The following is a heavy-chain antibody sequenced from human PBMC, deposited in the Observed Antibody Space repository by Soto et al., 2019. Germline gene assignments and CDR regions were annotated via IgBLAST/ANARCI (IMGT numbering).Heavy chain of an antibody. D-gene: IGHD2-2*01. CDR2: IRSKTNNYAS. CDR1: GFTFSDSA. V-gene: IGHV3-73*01. J-gene: IGHJ4*02. CDR3: RGYCSSTSCSVDFDY. Sequence: GGSLRLSCAASGFTFSDSAMHWVRQASGKGLEWVGRIRSKTNNYASAYAASVKGRFTISRDDSKNTAYLQMNSLKTEDTAVYYCRGYCSSTSCSVDFDYWGQGTLVTVSS.